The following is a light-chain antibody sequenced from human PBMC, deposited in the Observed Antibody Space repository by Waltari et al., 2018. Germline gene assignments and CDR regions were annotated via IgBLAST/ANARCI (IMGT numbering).Light chain of an antibody. CDR2: EAS. CDR3: QQSNNLPVT. Sequence: DIQMTQSPSSLSASVGERVTITCQANQDIRNNLNWYQQKPGKAPNLLIFEASTLETGVPSRLSGSGFGRDFSVTISSLQSEDIATYFCQQSNNLPVTFGPGTKVHIK. J-gene: IGKJ3*01. CDR1: QDIRNN. V-gene: IGKV1-33*01.